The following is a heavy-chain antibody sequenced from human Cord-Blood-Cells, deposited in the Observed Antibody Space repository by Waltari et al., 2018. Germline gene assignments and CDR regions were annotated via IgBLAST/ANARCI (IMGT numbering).Heavy chain of an antibody. D-gene: IGHD2-15*01. CDR3: AERYCSGGSCYSFAFDI. CDR2: IIPIVGTA. J-gene: IGHJ3*02. Sequence: QVQLVQSGAEVKKPGSSVKVSCKASGGTFSSYAISWVRQAPGQGLEWMGGIIPIVGTANYAQKFQGRGTITADESTSTAYMELSSLRSEDTAVYYCAERYCSGGSCYSFAFDIWGQGTMVTVSS. CDR1: GGTFSSYA. V-gene: IGHV1-69*01.